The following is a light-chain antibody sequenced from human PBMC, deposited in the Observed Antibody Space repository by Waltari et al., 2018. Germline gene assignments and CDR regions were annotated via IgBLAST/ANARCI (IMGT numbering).Light chain of an antibody. CDR3: QKYGTLPAT. CDR1: QSVSRT. V-gene: IGKV3-20*01. CDR2: DAS. Sequence: EIVLTHSPGTLSLSPGERATLSCRASQSVSRTLAWYQQKPGQAPRLLIYDASTRATGIPDRFSGSGSGTDFSLTISRVEPEDFAVYYCQKYGTLPATFGQGTKVEIK. J-gene: IGKJ1*01.